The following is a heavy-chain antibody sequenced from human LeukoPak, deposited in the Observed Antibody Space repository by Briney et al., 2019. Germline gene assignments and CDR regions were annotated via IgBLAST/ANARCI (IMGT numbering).Heavy chain of an antibody. CDR1: GYTFTSYI. J-gene: IGHJ6*03. CDR3: ARDRHIAAAVYYYYMDV. Sequence: ASVEVSCKASGYTFTSYIISWVRQAPGQGLEWMGWINAYNGNTDYAQRVQGRVTMTTDTSTSTAYMELRSLRSDDTAVYYCARDRHIAAAVYYYYMDVWGKGTPVTVSS. CDR2: INAYNGNT. V-gene: IGHV1-18*01. D-gene: IGHD6-13*01.